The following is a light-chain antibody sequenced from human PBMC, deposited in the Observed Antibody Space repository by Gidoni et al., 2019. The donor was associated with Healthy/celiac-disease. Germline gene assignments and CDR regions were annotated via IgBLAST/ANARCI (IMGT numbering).Light chain of an antibody. CDR3: QQYGSSPWT. CDR2: GAS. V-gene: IGKV3-20*01. Sequence: EIVLTPSPGTLSLSPGERATLSCRASQSVSSSYLAWYQQKPGQAPRLLIYGASSRATGIPDSVSGSGSGKDFTLTISRLEPEDLAVYYCQQYGSSPWTFGQGTKVEIK. CDR1: QSVSSSY. J-gene: IGKJ1*01.